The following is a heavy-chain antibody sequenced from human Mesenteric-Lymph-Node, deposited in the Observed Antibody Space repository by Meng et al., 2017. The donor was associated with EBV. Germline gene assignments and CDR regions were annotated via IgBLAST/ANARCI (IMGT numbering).Heavy chain of an antibody. CDR2: IYHSGTT. CDR1: GDSISSSNW. J-gene: IGHJ4*02. Sequence: QVQPTESGPGLLNPSGTLALTCDVSGDSISSSNWWSWVRQPPGKGLEWVGEIYHSGTTNYNPSLKSRVTISVDKSKNQFSLKLASVTAADTAVYYCTRGIGDYYDGSGYSYYFDHWGQGTLVTVPS. CDR3: TRGIGDYYDGSGYSYYFDH. V-gene: IGHV4-4*02. D-gene: IGHD3-22*01.